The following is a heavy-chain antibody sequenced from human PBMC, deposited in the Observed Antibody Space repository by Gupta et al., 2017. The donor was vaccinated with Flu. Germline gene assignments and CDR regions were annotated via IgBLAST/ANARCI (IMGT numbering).Heavy chain of an antibody. D-gene: IGHD3-3*01. V-gene: IGHV1-2*06. CDR3: ARKNYDVWSGSLGDAFDI. CDR1: GYTFTGYY. Sequence: QVQLVQSGAEVKKPGASVKVSCKASGYTFTGYYMHWVRQAPGQGLEWMGRINPNSGGTNYAKKLQGRVTMTRDTSISTAYRELSRLRSEETAVYYCARKNYDVWSGSLGDAFDIGGQGTMVTVYS. CDR2: INPNSGGT. J-gene: IGHJ3*02.